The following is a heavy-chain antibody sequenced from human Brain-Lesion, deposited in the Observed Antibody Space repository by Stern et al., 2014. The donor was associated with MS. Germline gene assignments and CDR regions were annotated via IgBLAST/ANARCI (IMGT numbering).Heavy chain of an antibody. CDR3: IRPLVGSTRGFEY. CDR1: GFTFSDHY. D-gene: IGHD2-8*02. V-gene: IGHV3-72*01. CDR2: IRNRANSYTT. J-gene: IGHJ4*02. Sequence: EVQLVESGGGSVKPGGSLRLACAASGFTFSDHYMDWVRQSPRKGLEWVGRIRNRANSYTTEYAASVKGRFTIWRDDSQNSMYLHMNSLKTEDTAVYYCIRPLVGSTRGFEYWGQGTLVTVSS.